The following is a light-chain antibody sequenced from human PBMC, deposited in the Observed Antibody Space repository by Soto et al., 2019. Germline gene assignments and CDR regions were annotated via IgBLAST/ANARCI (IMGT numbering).Light chain of an antibody. V-gene: IGLV2-14*01. Sequence: QSVLTQPAYVSGSPGQSITISCTGTSSDVGGYNYVSWYQQHPGKAPKLMIYEVSNRPSGVSNRFSGSKSGNTASLTISGLQAEDEADYYCTSYTSSNTPVFGTGTKGTVL. J-gene: IGLJ1*01. CDR2: EVS. CDR3: TSYTSSNTPV. CDR1: SSDVGGYNY.